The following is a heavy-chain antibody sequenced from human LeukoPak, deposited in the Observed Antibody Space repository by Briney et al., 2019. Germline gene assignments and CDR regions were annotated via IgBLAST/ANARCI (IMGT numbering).Heavy chain of an antibody. V-gene: IGHV3-48*04. D-gene: IGHD6-13*01. Sequence: GGSLRLSCGASGFTFSSYTMNWVRQAPGKGLEWVSFTSSSGSTIYYADSVKGRFTVSRDNAKNSLYLQMNILRAEDTAVYYCARWYDYWGQGILVTVSS. CDR1: GFTFSSYT. CDR2: TSSSGSTI. CDR3: ARWYDY. J-gene: IGHJ4*02.